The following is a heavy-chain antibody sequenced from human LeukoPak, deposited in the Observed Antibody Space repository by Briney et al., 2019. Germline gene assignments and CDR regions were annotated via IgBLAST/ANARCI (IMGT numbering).Heavy chain of an antibody. V-gene: IGHV4-59*01. D-gene: IGHD5-18*01. CDR2: FYYSGST. J-gene: IGHJ4*02. Sequence: KPSETLSLTCAVSGGSISSYYWSWIRQPPGKGLEWIGFFYYSGSTNYNPSLKSRVTISVDTSNNHFSLKLSSVTAADTAVYYCARGPGGYSYGYYFDYWGQGTLVTVSS. CDR1: GGSISSYY. CDR3: ARGPGGYSYGYYFDY.